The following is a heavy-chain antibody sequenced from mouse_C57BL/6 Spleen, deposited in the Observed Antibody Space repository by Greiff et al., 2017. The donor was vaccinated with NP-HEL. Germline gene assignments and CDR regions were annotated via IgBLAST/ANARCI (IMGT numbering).Heavy chain of an antibody. D-gene: IGHD4-1*01. CDR2: IDPSDSYT. Sequence: QVQLQQPGAELVMPGASVKLSCKASGYTFTSYWMHWVKQRPGQGLEWIGEIDPSDSYTNYNQKFKGKSTLTVDKSSSTAYMQLSSLTSEDSAVYYCARGSWEYYFDCWGQGTTLTVSS. CDR1: GYTFTSYW. CDR3: ARGSWEYYFDC. V-gene: IGHV1-69*01. J-gene: IGHJ2*01.